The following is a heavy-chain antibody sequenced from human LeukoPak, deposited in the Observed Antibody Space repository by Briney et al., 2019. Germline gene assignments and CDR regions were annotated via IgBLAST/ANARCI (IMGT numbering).Heavy chain of an antibody. CDR2: SRNKANSYTT. D-gene: IGHD5-12*01. V-gene: IGHV3-72*01. CDR1: GFTFSDHY. J-gene: IGHJ4*02. Sequence: PGGSLRLSCAASGFTFSDHYMDWGRLAPGKGLEWVGRSRNKANSYTTEYAASVKGRFSISRDNSRNSLYLQMNSLKTEDTAVYYCARRVATSFDYWGQGTLVTVSS. CDR3: ARRVATSFDY.